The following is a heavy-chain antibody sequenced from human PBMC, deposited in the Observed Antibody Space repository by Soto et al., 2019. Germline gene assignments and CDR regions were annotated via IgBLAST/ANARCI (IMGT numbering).Heavy chain of an antibody. Sequence: GGSLRLSCAASGFTFSSYGMHWVRQAPGQGLEWVAVISYDGSNKYYADSVKGRFTISRDNSKNTLYLQMNSLRAEDTAVYYCAKDSLLWFGELHPDAFDIWGQGT. D-gene: IGHD3-10*01. CDR3: AKDSLLWFGELHPDAFDI. J-gene: IGHJ3*02. CDR2: ISYDGSNK. V-gene: IGHV3-30*18. CDR1: GFTFSSYG.